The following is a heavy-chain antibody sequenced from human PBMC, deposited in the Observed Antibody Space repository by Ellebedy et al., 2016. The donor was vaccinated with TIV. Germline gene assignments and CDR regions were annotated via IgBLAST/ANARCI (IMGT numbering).Heavy chain of an antibody. CDR2: ISSSSSYL. CDR1: GFTFSTYT. CDR3: AREDIATSYNFWSGFSLAY. V-gene: IGHV3-21*01. Sequence: PGGSLRLSCAASGFTFSTYTMNWVRRAPGRGLEWVSSISSSSSYLFYADSVRGRFTISRDNAKNSLSLLMTSLRAEDTAVYYCAREDIATSYNFWSGFSLAYWGQGALVTVSS. D-gene: IGHD3-3*01. J-gene: IGHJ4*02.